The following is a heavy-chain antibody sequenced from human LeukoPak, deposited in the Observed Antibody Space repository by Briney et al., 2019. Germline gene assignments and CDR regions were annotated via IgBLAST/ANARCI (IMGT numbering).Heavy chain of an antibody. CDR1: GFTFSSYA. CDR2: ISGSGGST. Sequence: GGSLRLSCAASGFTFSSYAMSWVRQAPGKGLEWVSAISGSGGSTYYADSVKGRFTISRDNSKNTLYLQMNSLRAEDTAVYYCAKTLTTVGEVVLDAFDIWGQGTMVTVSS. CDR3: AKTLTTVGEVVLDAFDI. D-gene: IGHD3-10*02. V-gene: IGHV3-23*01. J-gene: IGHJ3*02.